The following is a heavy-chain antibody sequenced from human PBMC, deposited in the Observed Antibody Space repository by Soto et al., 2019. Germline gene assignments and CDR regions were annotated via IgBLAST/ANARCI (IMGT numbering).Heavy chain of an antibody. J-gene: IGHJ5*02. CDR1: GYTFSTYD. D-gene: IGHD2-15*01. V-gene: IGHV1-8*01. CDR3: ARRGPLLYCSGGSCYSSGLDP. Sequence: QVQLVQSGAEVKKPGASVKVSCKASGYTFSTYDINWVRQAIGQGLEWMGWMNPNSGNTGYAQKFQGRVTMTSNTSISTAYMELSSLRSEDTAVYYCARRGPLLYCSGGSCYSSGLDPWGQGTLVTVSS. CDR2: MNPNSGNT.